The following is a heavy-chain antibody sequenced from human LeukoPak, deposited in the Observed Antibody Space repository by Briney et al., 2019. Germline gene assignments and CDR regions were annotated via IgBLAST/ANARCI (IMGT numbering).Heavy chain of an antibody. CDR2: FDPEDGET. J-gene: IGHJ5*02. D-gene: IGHD2-2*01. CDR3: ATDRVVPASIGGIWFDP. V-gene: IGHV1-24*01. CDR1: GYTFTSYG. Sequence: ASVKVSCKASGYTFTSYGISWVRQAPGKGLEWMGGFDPEDGETIYAQKFQGRVTMTEDTSTDTAFMELSSLRSEDTAVYYCATDRVVPASIGGIWFDPWGQGTLVTVSS.